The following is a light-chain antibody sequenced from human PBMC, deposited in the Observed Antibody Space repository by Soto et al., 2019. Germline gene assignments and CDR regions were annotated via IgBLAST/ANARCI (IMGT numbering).Light chain of an antibody. CDR2: AAS. CDR3: QQANSFPWT. Sequence: DIQMTQSPSSVSAPVGDRVTITCRASQGVGSWLAWYQQKPGKAPKLLIFAASSLQSGVPSRFSGSGSGTDFPLTICRLQPEDVASYYCQQANSFPWTFGQGTEVEIK. CDR1: QGVGSW. J-gene: IGKJ1*01. V-gene: IGKV1-12*01.